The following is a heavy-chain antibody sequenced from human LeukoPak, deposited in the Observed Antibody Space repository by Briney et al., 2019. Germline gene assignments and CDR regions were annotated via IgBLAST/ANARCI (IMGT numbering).Heavy chain of an antibody. J-gene: IGHJ4*02. CDR3: ASGLSY. Sequence: GRSLRLSCATSGFNFNTHPMRWVRQAPGEGQEWVAVISYEGSKKQYGDSVKGRFTISRDNPKNTLYLEMNRLRVEDTAVYYCASGLSYWGPGTLVTVS. V-gene: IGHV3-30*17. CDR2: ISYEGSKK. CDR1: GFNFNTHP. D-gene: IGHD3-10*01.